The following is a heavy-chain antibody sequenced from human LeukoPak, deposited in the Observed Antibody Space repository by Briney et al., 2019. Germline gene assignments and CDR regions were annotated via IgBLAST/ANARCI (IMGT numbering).Heavy chain of an antibody. V-gene: IGHV1-69*04. CDR2: IIPILGIA. CDR1: GGTFSSYA. D-gene: IGHD3-22*01. CDR3: ARDKRYYDSSGYYSSYGMDV. Sequence: SVKVSCKASGGTFSSYAISWVRQAPGQGLEWMGRIIPILGIANYAQKFQGRVTITADKSTSTAYMELSSLRSEDTAVYYCARDKRYYDSSGYYSSYGMDVWGQGTTVTVSS. J-gene: IGHJ6*02.